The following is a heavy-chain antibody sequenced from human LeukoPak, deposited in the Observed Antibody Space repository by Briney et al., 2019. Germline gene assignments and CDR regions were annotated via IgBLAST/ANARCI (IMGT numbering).Heavy chain of an antibody. D-gene: IGHD1-26*01. V-gene: IGHV4-39*02. CDR3: AKGGGYGLIDY. CDR1: GASVSGSPYY. CDR2: IYSSGST. Sequence: SETLSLTCTVSGASVSGSPYYWGWIRQPPGKGLEWVGSIYSSGSTYYNASLQSRVTISIETSKNQISLRLNSVTAAGTAIYYCAKGGGYGLIDYWGQGTLVTVSS. J-gene: IGHJ4*02.